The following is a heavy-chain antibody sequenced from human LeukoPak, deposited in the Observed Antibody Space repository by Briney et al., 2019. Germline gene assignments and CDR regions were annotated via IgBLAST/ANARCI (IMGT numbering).Heavy chain of an antibody. Sequence: SETLSLTCTVSGGSISSYYWSWFLQPPGKGLEWIGYIYYSGSTNYNPSLKSRVTISVDTSKNQFSLKLSSVTAADTAVYYCASTVYSSSWYSGDYWGQGTLVTVSS. CDR2: IYYSGST. CDR1: GGSISSYY. D-gene: IGHD6-13*01. CDR3: ASTVYSSSWYSGDY. V-gene: IGHV4-59*08. J-gene: IGHJ4*02.